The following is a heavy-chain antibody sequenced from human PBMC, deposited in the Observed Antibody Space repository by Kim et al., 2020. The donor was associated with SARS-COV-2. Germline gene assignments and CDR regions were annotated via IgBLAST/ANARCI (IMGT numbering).Heavy chain of an antibody. CDR1: GFTFDDYA. CDR3: AKEGAPYGMDV. D-gene: IGHD1-26*01. V-gene: IGHV3-9*01. J-gene: IGHJ6*02. Sequence: GGSLTLSCAASGFTFDDYAMHWVRQAPGKGLEWVSGISWNSGSIGYADSVKGRFTISRDNAKNSLYLQMNSLRAEDTALYYCAKEGAPYGMDVWGQGTTVTVSS. CDR2: ISWNSGSI.